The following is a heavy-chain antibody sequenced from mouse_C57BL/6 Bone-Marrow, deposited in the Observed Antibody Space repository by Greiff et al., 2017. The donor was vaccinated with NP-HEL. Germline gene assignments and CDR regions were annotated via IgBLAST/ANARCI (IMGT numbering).Heavy chain of an antibody. CDR2: INPSNGGT. CDR3: ARSRGGYYGSSHYYAMDY. V-gene: IGHV1-53*01. CDR1: GYTFTSYW. J-gene: IGHJ4*01. Sequence: VQLQQPGTELVKPGASVKLSCKASGYTFTSYWMHWVKQRPGQGLEWIGNINPSNGGTNYNEKFKSKATLTVDKSSSTAYMQLSSLTSEDSAVYYCARSRGGYYGSSHYYAMDYWGQGTSVTVSS. D-gene: IGHD1-1*01.